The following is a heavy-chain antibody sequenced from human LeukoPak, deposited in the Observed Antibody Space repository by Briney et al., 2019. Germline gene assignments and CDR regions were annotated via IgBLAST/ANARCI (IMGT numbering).Heavy chain of an antibody. J-gene: IGHJ4*02. CDR1: GASVSTHY. CDR2: FSYSGNT. Sequence: SETLSLTCSVSGASVSTHYCSWIRQPPGKGLEWIGYFSYSGNTNYNPSLKSRVTISVDTSKNQFSLKLSSVTAADTAVYYCARGPLDSGYTYFDYWGQGILVSVAS. CDR3: ARGPLDSGYTYFDY. D-gene: IGHD5-12*01. V-gene: IGHV4-59*02.